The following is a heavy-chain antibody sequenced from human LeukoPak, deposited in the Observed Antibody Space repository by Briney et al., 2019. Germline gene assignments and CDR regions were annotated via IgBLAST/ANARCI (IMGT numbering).Heavy chain of an antibody. J-gene: IGHJ1*01. CDR2: ISASGGST. D-gene: IGHD6-19*01. CDR1: GFTFSSYA. CDR3: ATHPRQWSVPEYFQH. Sequence: PGKSLRLSCAASGFTFSSYAMTWVRQAPGKGLEWVSAISASGGSTHYADSVKGRFTISRDDSKNTLYLQMNSLRAEDTAVYYCATHPRQWSVPEYFQHWGQGTLVTVSS. V-gene: IGHV3-23*01.